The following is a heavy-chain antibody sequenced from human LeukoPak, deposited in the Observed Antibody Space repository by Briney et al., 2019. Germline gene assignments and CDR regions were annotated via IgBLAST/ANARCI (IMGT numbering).Heavy chain of an antibody. Sequence: PSETLSLTCTVSGGSISSYYWSWIRQPPGKGLEWIGSIYYSGSTYYNPSLKSRVTISVDTSKNQSSLKLSSVTAADTAVYYCARAVVVPAARSWFDPWGQGTLVTVSS. V-gene: IGHV4-59*12. J-gene: IGHJ5*02. CDR3: ARAVVVPAARSWFDP. CDR2: IYYSGST. D-gene: IGHD2-2*01. CDR1: GGSISSYY.